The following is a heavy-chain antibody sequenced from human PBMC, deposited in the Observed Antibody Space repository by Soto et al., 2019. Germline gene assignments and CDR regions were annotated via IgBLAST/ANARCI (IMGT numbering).Heavy chain of an antibody. CDR1: GFTFSSYE. J-gene: IGHJ3*02. V-gene: IGHV3-48*03. D-gene: IGHD5-12*01. CDR3: AKEKSVMYSGYDAFDI. Sequence: EVQLVESGGGLVQPGGSLRLSCAASGFTFSSYEMDWVRKAPGKGLEWVASINSGGSSIYYADSVKGRFTISRDNAMNSLYQQMNSLRDEDTAVYYCAKEKSVMYSGYDAFDIWGQGTMVTVS. CDR2: INSGGSSI.